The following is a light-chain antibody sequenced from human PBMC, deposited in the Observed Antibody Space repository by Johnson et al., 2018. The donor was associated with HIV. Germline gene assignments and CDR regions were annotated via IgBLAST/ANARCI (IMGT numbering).Light chain of an antibody. Sequence: QSVLTQPPSVSAAPGQKVTVSCSGSSSNIGNNFVSWYQQVPGTAPKLLIYDNNNRHSGIPARFSGAESGTSATMGITGPQTGDAADYYCGPWDSSLGVYFFGTGTKVTVL. J-gene: IGLJ1*01. CDR1: SSNIGNNF. CDR2: DNN. CDR3: GPWDSSLGVYF. V-gene: IGLV1-51*01.